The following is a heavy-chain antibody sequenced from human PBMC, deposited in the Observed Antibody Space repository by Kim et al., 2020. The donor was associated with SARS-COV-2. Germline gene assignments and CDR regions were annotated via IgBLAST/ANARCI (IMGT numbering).Heavy chain of an antibody. V-gene: IGHV4-31*02. CDR3: ARDDFYSSSSGGFDP. Sequence: PCLKSRVTISVDTSKNQFSLKLGSVTAADAAVYYWARDDFYSSSSGGFDPWGQGTLVTVSS. D-gene: IGHD6-6*01. J-gene: IGHJ5*02.